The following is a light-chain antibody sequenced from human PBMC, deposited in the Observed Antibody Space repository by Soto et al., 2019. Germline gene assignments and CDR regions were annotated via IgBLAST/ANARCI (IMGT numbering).Light chain of an antibody. Sequence: QSALTQPASVSGSPGQSITISCTGTGSDIGGYNYVSWYQQHPGKAPKVMIYEVSNRPSGVSNRFSASKSGNTASLTISGLQADDADYYYSSSSTSSSYVVFGGGTKLTVL. CDR1: GSDIGGYNY. J-gene: IGLJ2*01. CDR2: EVS. V-gene: IGLV2-14*01. CDR3: SSSTSSSYVV.